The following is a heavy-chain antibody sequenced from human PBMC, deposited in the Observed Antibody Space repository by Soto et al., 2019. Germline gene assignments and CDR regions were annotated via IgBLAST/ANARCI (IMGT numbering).Heavy chain of an antibody. V-gene: IGHV3-30*03. Sequence: QVQVVESGGGVVQPGRSLRLSCAVSGFTFNSHAMHWVRQAPGKGLEWVAVISYGGANKYYVDSVKGRFTISRDNSKNTLFLQMDSLRPEDTALYFCARGPRSCSSTSCYTVDYWGRGTLVTVSS. CDR1: GFTFNSHA. CDR3: ARGPRSCSSTSCYTVDY. D-gene: IGHD2-2*02. J-gene: IGHJ4*02. CDR2: ISYGGANK.